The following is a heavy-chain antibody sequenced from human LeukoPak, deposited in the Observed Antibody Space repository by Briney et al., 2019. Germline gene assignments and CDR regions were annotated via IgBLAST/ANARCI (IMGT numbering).Heavy chain of an antibody. D-gene: IGHD5-12*01. CDR3: ASESGNGYDWYYFDY. CDR1: GFTFSSYS. CDR2: ISSSSSYI. J-gene: IGHJ4*02. Sequence: GGSLRLSCAASGFTFSSYSMNWVRQAPGKELEWVSSISSSSSYIYYADSVKGRFTISRDNAKNSLYLQMNSLRAEDTAVYYCASESGNGYDWYYFDYWGQGTLVTVSS. V-gene: IGHV3-21*01.